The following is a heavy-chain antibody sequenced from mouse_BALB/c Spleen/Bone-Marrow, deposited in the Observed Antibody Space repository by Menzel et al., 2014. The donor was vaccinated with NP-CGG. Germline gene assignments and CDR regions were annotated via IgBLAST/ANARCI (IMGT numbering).Heavy chain of an antibody. Sequence: VQLQQSGAELVKPGASVKLSCKASGYTFTSYDINWVRQRPEQGLEWIGWIFPGDGSTKYNEKFKGKATLTTDKSSNTAYMQLSRLTSEDSAVYFCARRVYYDYDGGAWFAYWGQGTLVTVSA. J-gene: IGHJ3*01. V-gene: IGHV1-85*01. CDR3: ARRVYYDYDGGAWFAY. CDR2: IFPGDGST. CDR1: GYTFTSYD. D-gene: IGHD2-4*01.